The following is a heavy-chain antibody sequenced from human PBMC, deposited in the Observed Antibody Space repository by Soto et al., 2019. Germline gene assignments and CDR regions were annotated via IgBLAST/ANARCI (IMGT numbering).Heavy chain of an antibody. CDR3: ARSEWELLSWDDFDI. CDR1: GGSISSYY. V-gene: IGHV4-59*01. D-gene: IGHD1-26*01. CDR2: IYYSGST. J-gene: IGHJ3*02. Sequence: SETLSLTCTVSGGSISSYYWSWIRQPPGKGLEWIGYIYYSGSTNYNPSLKSRVTISVDTSKNQFSLKLSSVTTADTAVYYCARSEWELLSWDDFDIWGQGPMVTVSS.